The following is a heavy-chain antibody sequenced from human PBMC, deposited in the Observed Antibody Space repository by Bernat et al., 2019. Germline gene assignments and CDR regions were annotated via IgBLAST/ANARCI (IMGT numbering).Heavy chain of an antibody. CDR3: ARAGFGTVSYFYYYMDV. CDR1: GFTFGSYG. V-gene: IGHV3-33*01. D-gene: IGHD1-1*01. J-gene: IGHJ6*03. CDR2: LLSDGSDE. Sequence: QVQLVESGGAVVQPGRSLRLSCAASGFTFGSYGMHWVRQAPGKGLEWVALLLSDGSDEYYADSVKGRFTISRDISKNALYLQMNRLRVEDPAVYFCARAGFGTVSYFYYYMDVWGKGTTVAVSS.